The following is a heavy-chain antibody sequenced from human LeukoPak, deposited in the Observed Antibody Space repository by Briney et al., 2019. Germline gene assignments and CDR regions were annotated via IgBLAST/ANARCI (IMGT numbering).Heavy chain of an antibody. J-gene: IGHJ4*02. CDR1: GGSFSSGSYY. CDR2: IYYSGST. CDR3: ARGGFREFDS. D-gene: IGHD3-10*01. V-gene: IGHV4-61*01. Sequence: SETLSLTCTVSGGSFSSGSYYWSWIRQPPGKELEWIGYIYYSGSTNYNPSLKSRVTISVDTSKNQFSLKLSSVTAADTAVYYCARGGFREFDSWGQGTLVIVSS.